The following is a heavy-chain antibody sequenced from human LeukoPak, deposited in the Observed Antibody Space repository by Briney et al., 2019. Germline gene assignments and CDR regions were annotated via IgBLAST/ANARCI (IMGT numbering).Heavy chain of an antibody. CDR1: GFTVSTNY. CDR2: IYSGGST. V-gene: IGHV3-53*01. D-gene: IGHD1-26*01. CDR3: ARADSGNSYLFDF. J-gene: IGHJ4*02. Sequence: GGSLRLSCAASGFTVSTNYMSWVRQAPGKGLEWVSVIYSGGSTYYADSVKGRFTISRDNSKNTLYLQMNSLRAEDTAVYYCARADSGNSYLFDFWGQGTLATVSS.